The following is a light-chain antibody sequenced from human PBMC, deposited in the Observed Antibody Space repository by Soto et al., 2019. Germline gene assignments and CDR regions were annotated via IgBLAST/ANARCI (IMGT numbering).Light chain of an antibody. V-gene: IGKV1-39*01. CDR3: QQSYSTLRT. CDR1: QSISSY. Sequence: DIQMAQSPSSLSASLGDRVTITCHASQSISSYLNWYQQKPGKAPKLLIYAAPSLQSGVPSRFSGSGSGTDFTLTISSLQPEDFATYYCQQSYSTLRTFGQGTKVDIK. CDR2: AAP. J-gene: IGKJ1*01.